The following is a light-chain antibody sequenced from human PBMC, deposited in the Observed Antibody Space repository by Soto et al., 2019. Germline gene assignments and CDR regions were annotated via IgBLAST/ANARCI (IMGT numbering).Light chain of an antibody. J-gene: IGKJ4*02. CDR1: QGISNF. CDR2: AAS. V-gene: IGKV1-9*01. Sequence: DIQLTQSPSFLSASIGDRVTITCRASQGISNFLAWYQQKPGKAPKLLIYAASTLQSGVPSRFSGSGSGTEFTLTISSLQPEDFATYYCQQTNSYPRFGGGTKVEIK. CDR3: QQTNSYPR.